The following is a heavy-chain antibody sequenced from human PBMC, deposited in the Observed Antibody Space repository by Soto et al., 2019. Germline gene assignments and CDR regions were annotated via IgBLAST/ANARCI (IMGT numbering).Heavy chain of an antibody. D-gene: IGHD6-19*01. CDR2: IIPIFGTA. CDR1: GGTFSSYA. CDR3: ARIAVAGLFFDY. V-gene: IGHV1-69*13. J-gene: IGHJ4*02. Sequence: SVKVSCKASGGTFSSYAISWVRQAPGQGLEWVGGIIPIFGTANYAQKFQGRVTITADESTSTAYMELSSLRSEDTAVYYCARIAVAGLFFDYWGQGTLVTVSS.